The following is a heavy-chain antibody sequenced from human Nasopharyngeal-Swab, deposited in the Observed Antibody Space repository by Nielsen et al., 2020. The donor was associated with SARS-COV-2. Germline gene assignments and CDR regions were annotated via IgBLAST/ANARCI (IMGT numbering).Heavy chain of an antibody. V-gene: IGHV3-30*03. J-gene: IGHJ6*02. Sequence: GESLKISCAASGFTFNSHGMHWVRQAPGKGLEWVAVISFDGSKKYYADSVKGRFTISRDNSKNTLYLQMNSLRAEDTAVYYCAREAQTGYSSGWTYYYYGMDVWGQGTTVTVSS. CDR2: ISFDGSKK. D-gene: IGHD6-19*01. CDR3: AREAQTGYSSGWTYYYYGMDV. CDR1: GFTFNSHG.